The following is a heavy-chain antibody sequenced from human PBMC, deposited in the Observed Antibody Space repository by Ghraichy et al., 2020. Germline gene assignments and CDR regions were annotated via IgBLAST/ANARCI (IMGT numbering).Heavy chain of an antibody. J-gene: IGHJ4*02. CDR3: ARMAAIGSDSSGYYLTGAYYFDY. V-gene: IGHV4-59*01. Sequence: GSLSLTCTVSGGSISSYYWSWIRQPPGKGLEWIGYIYYSGSTNYNPSLKSRVTISVDTSKNQFSLKLSSVTAADTAVYYCARMAAIGSDSSGYYLTGAYYFDYRGQGTLVTVSS. CDR2: IYYSGST. D-gene: IGHD3-22*01. CDR1: GGSISSYY.